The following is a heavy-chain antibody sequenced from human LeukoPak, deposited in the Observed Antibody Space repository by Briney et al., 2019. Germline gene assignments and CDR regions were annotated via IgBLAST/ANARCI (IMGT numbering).Heavy chain of an antibody. CDR3: ARAGYYGDSAGWFDP. V-gene: IGHV4-61*02. D-gene: IGHD4-17*01. Sequence: PSQTLSLTCTVSGGSISSGSYYWSWIRQPAGKGLEWIGRIYTSGSTNYNPSLKSRVTISVDTSKNQFSLKLSSVTAADTAVYYCARAGYYGDSAGWFDPWGQGTLVTVSS. CDR1: GGSISSGSYY. CDR2: IYTSGST. J-gene: IGHJ5*02.